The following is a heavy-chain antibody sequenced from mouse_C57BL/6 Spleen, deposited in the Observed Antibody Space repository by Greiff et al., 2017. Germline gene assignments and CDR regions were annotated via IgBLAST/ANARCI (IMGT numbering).Heavy chain of an antibody. D-gene: IGHD2-3*01. CDR3: ARSGRWIPYYAMDY. J-gene: IGHJ4*01. CDR1: GYTFTSYW. V-gene: IGHV1-55*01. CDR2: IYPGSGST. Sequence: VQLQQPGAELVKPGASVKMSCKASGYTFTSYWITWVKQRPGQGLEWIGDIYPGSGSTNYNEKFKSKATLTVDKSSSTAYMQLSSLTSEDSAVSYGARSGRWIPYYAMDYWGQGTSVTVSS.